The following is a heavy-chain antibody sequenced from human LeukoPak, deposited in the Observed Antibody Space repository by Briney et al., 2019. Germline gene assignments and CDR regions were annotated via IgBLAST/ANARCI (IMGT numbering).Heavy chain of an antibody. Sequence: GGSLRLSCVASGFTFSSYAMSWVRQAPGKGLEWVSAISGSGGSTYYADSVKGRFTISRDNSKNTLYLQMNSLRAEDTAVYYCAKDGGINGDFEGYFDYWGQGTLVTVSS. V-gene: IGHV3-23*01. J-gene: IGHJ4*02. CDR2: ISGSGGST. D-gene: IGHD4-17*01. CDR3: AKDGGINGDFEGYFDY. CDR1: GFTFSSYA.